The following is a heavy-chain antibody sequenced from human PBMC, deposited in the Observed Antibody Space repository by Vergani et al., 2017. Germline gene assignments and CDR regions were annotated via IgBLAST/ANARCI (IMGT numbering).Heavy chain of an antibody. CDR2: IQFDGSNQ. Sequence: QVQLVESGGGVVQRGGSLRLSCATSGFTLSNRDMQWIRQGPGKGLEFVAFIQFDGSNQYYADSVKGRFTLSRDFSKNTLYLQMNSLRTDDTATYYCAKHFRGWGIDYWGQGTQVIVSS. J-gene: IGHJ4*02. D-gene: IGHD3-16*01. V-gene: IGHV3-30*02. CDR1: GFTLSNRD. CDR3: AKHFRGWGIDY.